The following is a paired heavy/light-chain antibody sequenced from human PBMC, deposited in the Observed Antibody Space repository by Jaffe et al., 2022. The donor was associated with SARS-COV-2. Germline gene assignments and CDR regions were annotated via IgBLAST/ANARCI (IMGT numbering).Light chain of an antibody. Sequence: EIVLTQSPATLSLSPGERATLSCRASQSVSSYLAWYQQKPGQAPRLLIYDASNRATGIPARFSGSGSGTDFTLTISSLEPEDFAVYYCQQRSDWPPLTFGGGTKVEIK. CDR3: QQRSDWPPLT. CDR1: QSVSSY. CDR2: DAS. J-gene: IGKJ4*01. V-gene: IGKV3-11*01.
Heavy chain of an antibody. CDR1: GFTFDDYA. CDR2: ITWDGGTT. Sequence: EVQLVESGGVVVQPGGSLRLSCAASGFTFDDYAMYWVRQAPGKGLEWVSLITWDGGTTYYADSVKGRFTISRDNSKNFLYLQMNSLRTEDTALYYCARDRRGGAAAQYFDYWGQGTLVTVSS. V-gene: IGHV3-43*01. J-gene: IGHJ4*02. CDR3: ARDRRGGAAAQYFDY. D-gene: IGHD1-26*01.